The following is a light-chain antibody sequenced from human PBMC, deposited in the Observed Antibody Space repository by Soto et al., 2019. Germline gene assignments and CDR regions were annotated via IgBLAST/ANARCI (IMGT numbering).Light chain of an antibody. J-gene: IGKJ5*01. CDR1: QSVSTNY. Sequence: EVVMTQSPATLSVSPGERATLSCRASQSVSTNYLAWYQQKPGQAPRLLIYGASNRATGIPDRFSGTGSGTDFTLTISRLEPEDFAVYYCQQYGSSPYTFGLGTRLEIK. V-gene: IGKV3-20*01. CDR3: QQYGSSPYT. CDR2: GAS.